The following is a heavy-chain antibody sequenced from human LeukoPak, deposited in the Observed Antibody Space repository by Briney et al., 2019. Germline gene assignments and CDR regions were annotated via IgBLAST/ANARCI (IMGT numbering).Heavy chain of an antibody. CDR1: GFSFSSYA. CDR2: ITATGGTT. V-gene: IGHV3-23*01. J-gene: IGHJ4*02. Sequence: GGSLRLSCAASGFSFSSYAWRGVRQAPGKGLEWVSGITATGGTTYYVDSVKGRFTISRDNSKNTMFMQMNSLRDDDTAVYSYASRPLDIRGQGALVTVSS. CDR3: ASRPLDI.